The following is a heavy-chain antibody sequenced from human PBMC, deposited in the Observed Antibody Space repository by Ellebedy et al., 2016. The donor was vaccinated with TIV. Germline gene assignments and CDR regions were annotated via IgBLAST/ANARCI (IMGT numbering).Heavy chain of an antibody. CDR2: ISSSSSTI. D-gene: IGHD1-14*01. J-gene: IGHJ6*02. Sequence: GGSLRLXCAASGFTFSSYSMNWVRQAPGKGLEWVSYISSSSSTIYYADSVKGRFTISRDNSKNTLYLQMNSLRAEDTAVYYCAKARSPDFYNKKHGMDVWGQGTAVTVSS. CDR1: GFTFSSYS. CDR3: AKARSPDFYNKKHGMDV. V-gene: IGHV3-48*01.